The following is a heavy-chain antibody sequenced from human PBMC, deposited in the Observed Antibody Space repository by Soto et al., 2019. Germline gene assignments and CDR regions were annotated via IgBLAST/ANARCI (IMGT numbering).Heavy chain of an antibody. Sequence: QVQLVQSGGEVKKPGASVKLSCTTSGYTFTSNGISWVRQAPGRGLEWMGWISAYNGKTNYAQNVQGRVTMTTDTSTRTDYMDLRSLRSDDTAVYYWARGGDVNYYHGMDVWGQGTTVTVSS. D-gene: IGHD5-12*01. J-gene: IGHJ6*02. CDR1: GYTFTSNG. CDR3: ARGGDVNYYHGMDV. V-gene: IGHV1-18*01. CDR2: ISAYNGKT.